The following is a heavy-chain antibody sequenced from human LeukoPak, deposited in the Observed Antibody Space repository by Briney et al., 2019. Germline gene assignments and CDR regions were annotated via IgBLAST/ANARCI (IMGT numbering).Heavy chain of an antibody. CDR1: GFTFSNAW. J-gene: IGHJ4*02. CDR3: TTQGYVWGSYRSFDY. Sequence: GGSLRLSCAASGFTFSNAWMSWVRQAPGKGLEWVGRIKSKTDGGTTDYAAPVKGRFTISRDDSKNTLYLQMNSLKTEDTAVYYCTTQGYVWGSYRSFDYWGQGTLVTVSS. D-gene: IGHD3-16*02. CDR2: IKSKTDGGTT. V-gene: IGHV3-15*01.